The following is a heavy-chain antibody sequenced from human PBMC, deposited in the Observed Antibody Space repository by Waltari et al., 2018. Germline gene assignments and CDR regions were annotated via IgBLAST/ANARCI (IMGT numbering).Heavy chain of an antibody. CDR1: GFTLSSYG. V-gene: IGHV3-30*18. Sequence: QVQLVESGGGVVQPGRSLRLSCAASGFTLSSYGMQWVRQAPGKGLEWVAVISYDGSNKYYADSVKGRFTISRDNSKNTLYLQMNSLRAEDTAVYYCAKARQDSNYFDYWGQGTLVTVSS. CDR3: AKARQDSNYFDY. D-gene: IGHD4-4*01. J-gene: IGHJ4*02. CDR2: ISYDGSNK.